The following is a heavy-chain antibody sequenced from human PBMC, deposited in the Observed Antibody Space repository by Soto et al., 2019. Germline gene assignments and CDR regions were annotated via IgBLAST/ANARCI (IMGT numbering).Heavy chain of an antibody. CDR2: ISGSGGST. CDR1: GFTFSSYA. D-gene: IGHD2-21*02. Sequence: EVQLLESGGGLVQPGGSLRLSCAAAGFTFSSYAMSWVPQAPGQGLEWVSAISGSGGSTYYADSVKGRFTISRDNSKNTLYLQMNSLRAEDTAVYYCAKERGAYCGGDCYTSTDYWGQGTLVTVSS. J-gene: IGHJ4*02. V-gene: IGHV3-23*01. CDR3: AKERGAYCGGDCYTSTDY.